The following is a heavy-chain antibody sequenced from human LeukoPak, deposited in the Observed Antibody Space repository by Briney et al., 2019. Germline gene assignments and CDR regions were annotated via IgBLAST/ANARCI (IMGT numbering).Heavy chain of an antibody. V-gene: IGHV1-18*01. Sequence: GASVKVSCKASGYTFTSYAMNWVRQAPGQGLEWMGWISAYNGNTNYAQKLQGRVTMTTDTSTSTAYMELRSLRSDDTAVYYCARDLGSRFGELLGTVDYWGQGTLVTVSS. CDR2: ISAYNGNT. CDR3: ARDLGSRFGELLGTVDY. J-gene: IGHJ4*02. D-gene: IGHD3-10*01. CDR1: GYTFTSYA.